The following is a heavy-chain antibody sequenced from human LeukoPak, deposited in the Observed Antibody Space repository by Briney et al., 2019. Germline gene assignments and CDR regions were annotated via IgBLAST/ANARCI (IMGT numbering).Heavy chain of an antibody. CDR2: ISSTRSPI. CDR1: GFTFSSYS. Sequence: PGGSLRLSCAASGFTFSSYSMNWVRQAPGKGLEWVSYISSTRSPIHYADSVKGRFTISRDNAKNSLCLQMNSLRDEDTAVHYRARVQVYPDWGQGTLVTVSS. D-gene: IGHD3-16*02. J-gene: IGHJ4*02. V-gene: IGHV3-48*02. CDR3: ARVQVYPD.